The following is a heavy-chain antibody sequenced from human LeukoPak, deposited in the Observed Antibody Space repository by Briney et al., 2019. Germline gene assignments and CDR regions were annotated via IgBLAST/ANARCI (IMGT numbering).Heavy chain of an antibody. CDR1: GFTFSSYS. J-gene: IGHJ3*02. CDR3: ARDCLRRDAFDI. Sequence: GGSLRLSCAASGFTFSSYSMNWVRQAPGKGLEWVSSISSSSSYIYYADSVKGRFTISRDNAKNSLYLQMNSLRAEDTAVYYCARDCLRRDAFDIWGQGTMVTVSS. D-gene: IGHD5/OR15-5a*01. CDR2: ISSSSSYI. V-gene: IGHV3-21*01.